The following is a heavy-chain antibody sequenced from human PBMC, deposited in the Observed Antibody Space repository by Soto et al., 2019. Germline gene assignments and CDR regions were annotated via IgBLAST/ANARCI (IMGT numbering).Heavy chain of an antibody. D-gene: IGHD3-22*01. J-gene: IGHJ4*02. CDR3: AHSRGIEYYYDSSGFGY. Sequence: SGPTLVNPTQTLTLACTFSGFSLTTSGVGVGWIRQPPGKALEWLALIYWDDDKRYSPSLKSRLTITKDTSKNQVVLTMTNMDPVDTATYYCAHSRGIEYYYDSSGFGYWGQGTLVTVSS. CDR2: IYWDDDK. V-gene: IGHV2-5*02. CDR1: GFSLTTSGVG.